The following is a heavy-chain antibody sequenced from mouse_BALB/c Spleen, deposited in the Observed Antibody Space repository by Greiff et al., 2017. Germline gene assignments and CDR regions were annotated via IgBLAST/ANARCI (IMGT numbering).Heavy chain of an antibody. Sequence: EVMLVESGGDLVKPGGSLKLSCAASGFTFSSYGMSWVRQTPDKRLEWVATISSGGSYTYYPDSVKGRFTISRDNAKNTLYLQMSSLKSEDTAMYYCARQPAGAWFAYWGQGTLVTVSA. V-gene: IGHV5-6*01. J-gene: IGHJ3*01. CDR2: ISSGGSYT. CDR3: ARQPAGAWFAY. D-gene: IGHD6-1*01. CDR1: GFTFSSYG.